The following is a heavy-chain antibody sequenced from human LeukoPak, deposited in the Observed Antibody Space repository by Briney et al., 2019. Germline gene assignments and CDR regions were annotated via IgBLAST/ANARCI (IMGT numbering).Heavy chain of an antibody. Sequence: SQTLSLTCAVSGGSISSGGYSWSWIRQPPGTGLEWIGYIYHSGSTYYNPSLKSRVTISGDRSKNQFSLKLSSVTAADTAVYYCARDPAGEGYFDYWGQGTLVTVSS. J-gene: IGHJ4*02. CDR1: GGSISSGGYS. V-gene: IGHV4-30-2*01. D-gene: IGHD7-27*01. CDR2: IYHSGST. CDR3: ARDPAGEGYFDY.